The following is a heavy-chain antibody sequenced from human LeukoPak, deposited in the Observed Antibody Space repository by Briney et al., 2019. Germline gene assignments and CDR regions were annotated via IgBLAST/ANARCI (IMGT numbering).Heavy chain of an antibody. CDR2: MNPNSGNT. D-gene: IGHD2-2*01. J-gene: IGHJ5*02. CDR1: GYTVTSYD. CDR3: ARRGLRYCSSTSCPNWFDP. Sequence: ASVKVSCKASGYTVTSYDINWVRQATGQGLEWMGWMNPNSGNTGYAQKFQGRVTMTRNTSISTAYMALSSLRSADTAVYYCARRGLRYCSSTSCPNWFDPWGQGTLVIVSS. V-gene: IGHV1-8*01.